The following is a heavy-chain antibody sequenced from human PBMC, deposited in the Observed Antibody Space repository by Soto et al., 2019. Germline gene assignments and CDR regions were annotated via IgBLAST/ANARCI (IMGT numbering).Heavy chain of an antibody. J-gene: IGHJ4*02. CDR1: GFTFDDYA. CDR2: ISWNSGSI. V-gene: IGHV3-9*01. D-gene: IGHD6-13*01. CDR3: AKDIAAAGRYYFDY. Sequence: EVQLVESGGGLVQPGRSLRLSCAASGFTFDDYAMHWVRQAPGKGLEWVSGISWNSGSIGYADSVKGRFTISRDNAKNSLYLQMNSLRAEDTALYYCAKDIAAAGRYYFDYWGQGTLVTVSS.